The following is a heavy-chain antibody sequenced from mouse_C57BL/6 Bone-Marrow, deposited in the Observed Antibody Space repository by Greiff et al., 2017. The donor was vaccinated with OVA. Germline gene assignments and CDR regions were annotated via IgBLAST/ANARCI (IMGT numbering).Heavy chain of an antibody. J-gene: IGHJ1*03. CDR2: ISSGSSTI. Sequence: EVKVEESGGGLVKPGGSLKLSCAASGFTFSDYGMHWVRQAPEKGLEWVAYISSGSSTIYYADTVKGRFTISRDNAKNTLFLQMTSLRSEDTAMYYCARGIYYGNGWYFDVWGTGTTVTVSS. D-gene: IGHD2-1*01. V-gene: IGHV5-17*01. CDR3: ARGIYYGNGWYFDV. CDR1: GFTFSDYG.